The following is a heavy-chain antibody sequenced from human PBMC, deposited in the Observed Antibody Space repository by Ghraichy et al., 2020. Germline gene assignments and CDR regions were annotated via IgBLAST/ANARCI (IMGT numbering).Heavy chain of an antibody. V-gene: IGHV3-23*01. CDR1: GFTFSSYA. CDR2: ISGSGGST. D-gene: IGHD2-15*01. CDR3: AKAGSCSGGSCYKWSYYGMDV. Sequence: GGSLRLSCAASGFTFSSYAMSWVRQAPGKGLKWVSAISGSGGSTYYADSVKGRFTISRDNSKNTLYLQMNSLRAEDTAVYYCAKAGSCSGGSCYKWSYYGMDVWGQGTTVTVSS. J-gene: IGHJ6*02.